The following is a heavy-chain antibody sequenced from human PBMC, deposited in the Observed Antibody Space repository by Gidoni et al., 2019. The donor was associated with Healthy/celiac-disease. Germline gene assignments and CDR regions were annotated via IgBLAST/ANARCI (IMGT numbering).Heavy chain of an antibody. CDR1: GGSISSYY. CDR2: IYYSGST. CDR3: ARDRGSYLGRWFDP. D-gene: IGHD1-26*01. J-gene: IGHJ5*02. V-gene: IGHV4-59*01. Sequence: QVQLQESRPGLAQPSETLSLTCTVSGGSISSYYWSWILQPPGKGLEWIGYIYYSGSTNYNPSLKSRVTISVDTSKNQFSLKLSSVTAADTAVYYCARDRGSYLGRWFDPWGQGTLVTVSS.